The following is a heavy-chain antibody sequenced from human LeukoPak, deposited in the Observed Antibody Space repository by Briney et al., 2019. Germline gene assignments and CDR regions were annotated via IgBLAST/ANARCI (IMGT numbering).Heavy chain of an antibody. CDR3: AKDGGSITMVLLNAFDI. CDR1: GFTFSSYA. Sequence: GGSLRLSCAASGFTFSSYAMHWVRQAPGKGLEWVAVISYDGSNKSYADSVKGRFTISRDNSKNTLYLQMNSLRAEDTAVYYCAKDGGSITMVLLNAFDIWGQGTMVTVSS. CDR2: ISYDGSNK. V-gene: IGHV3-30-3*01. D-gene: IGHD3-10*01. J-gene: IGHJ3*02.